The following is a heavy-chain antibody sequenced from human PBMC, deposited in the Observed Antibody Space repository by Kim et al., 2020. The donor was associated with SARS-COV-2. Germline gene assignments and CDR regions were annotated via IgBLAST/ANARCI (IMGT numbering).Heavy chain of an antibody. D-gene: IGHD1-26*01. CDR1: GFTFSSYA. V-gene: IGHV3-23*01. Sequence: GGSLRLSCAASGFTFSSYAMSWVRQAPGKGLEWVSAISGSGGSTYYADSVKGRFTISRDNSKNTLYLQMNSLRAEDTAVYYCAKDPGGGSYLYYFDYWGQGTLVTVSS. J-gene: IGHJ4*02. CDR3: AKDPGGGSYLYYFDY. CDR2: ISGSGGST.